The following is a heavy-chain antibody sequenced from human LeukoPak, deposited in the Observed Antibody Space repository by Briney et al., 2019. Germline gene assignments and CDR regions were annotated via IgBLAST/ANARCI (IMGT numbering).Heavy chain of an antibody. CDR2: VDPEDGET. CDR3: ARTRSTYYDFWSGSYSEYYFDY. CDR1: GYTFTDYY. Sequence: ASVKISCKVSGYTFTDYYMHWVQQAPGKGLEWMGLVDPEDGETIYAEKFQGRVTITADTSTDTAYMELSSLRSEDTAVYYCARTRSTYYDFWSGSYSEYYFDYWGQGTLVTVSS. D-gene: IGHD3-3*01. J-gene: IGHJ4*02. V-gene: IGHV1-69-2*01.